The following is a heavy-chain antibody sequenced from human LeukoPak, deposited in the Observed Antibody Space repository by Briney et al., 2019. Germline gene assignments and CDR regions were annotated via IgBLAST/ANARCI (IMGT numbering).Heavy chain of an antibody. D-gene: IGHD1-26*01. J-gene: IGHJ4*02. CDR1: GYTFTGYY. CDR2: INPNSGGT. CDR3: AREPASKTIKWRELLDY. V-gene: IGHV1-2*02. Sequence: ASVKVSCKASGYTFTGYYMHWVRQAPGQGLEWMGWINPNSGGTNYAQKFQGKVTMTRDTSISTAYMELSRLRSDDTAVYYCAREPASKTIKWRELLDYWGQGTLVTVSS.